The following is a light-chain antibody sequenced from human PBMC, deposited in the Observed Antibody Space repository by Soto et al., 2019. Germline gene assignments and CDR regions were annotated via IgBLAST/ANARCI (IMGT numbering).Light chain of an antibody. CDR3: AAWDDSLEGMV. CDR2: RNT. Sequence: QSVLTQPPSVSATPGQRVVISCSGSSSNIGSNTVNWYQQFPGTAPQLLFFRNTQRPSGVPDRFSASKSGTSASLAISGLQSRDEPDYYCAAWDDSLEGMVFGGGTKVTVL. J-gene: IGLJ2*01. V-gene: IGLV1-44*01. CDR1: SSNIGSNT.